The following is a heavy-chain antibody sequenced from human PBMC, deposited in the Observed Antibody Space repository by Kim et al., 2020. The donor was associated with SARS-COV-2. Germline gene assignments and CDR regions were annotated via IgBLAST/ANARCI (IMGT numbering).Heavy chain of an antibody. D-gene: IGHD2-15*01. CDR3: ARVATPPYYVDY. J-gene: IGHJ4*02. Sequence: YDPSLTSRVTISVDTSKNQFSLKLSSVTAADTAVYYCARVATPPYYVDYWGQGTLVTVSS. V-gene: IGHV4-39*07.